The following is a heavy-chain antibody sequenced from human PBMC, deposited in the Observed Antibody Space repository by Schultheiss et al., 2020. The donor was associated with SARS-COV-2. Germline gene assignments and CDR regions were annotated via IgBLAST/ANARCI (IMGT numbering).Heavy chain of an antibody. V-gene: IGHV4-4*02. J-gene: IGHJ4*02. CDR2: IYYSGST. Sequence: SETLSLTCAVSGGSISSSNWWSWVRQPPGKGLEWIGYIYYSGSTNYNPSLKSRVTISVDTSKNQFSLKLSSVTAADTAVYYCARQISSSSPRVDYWGQGTLVTVSS. D-gene: IGHD6-6*01. CDR1: GGSISSSNW. CDR3: ARQISSSSPRVDY.